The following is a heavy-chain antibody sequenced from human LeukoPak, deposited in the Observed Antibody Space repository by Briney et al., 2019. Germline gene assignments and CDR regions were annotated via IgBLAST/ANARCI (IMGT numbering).Heavy chain of an antibody. J-gene: IGHJ4*02. CDR2: IYYSGST. D-gene: IGHD6-19*01. V-gene: IGHV4-61*08. CDR1: GGSISSGGYS. CDR3: AGRYSSGGYDY. Sequence: PSETLSLTCAVSGGSISSGGYSWSWIRQPPGKGLEWIGYIYYSGSTNYNPSLKSRVTISVDTSKNRFSLKLSSVTAADTAVYYCAGRYSSGGYDYWGQGTLVTVSS.